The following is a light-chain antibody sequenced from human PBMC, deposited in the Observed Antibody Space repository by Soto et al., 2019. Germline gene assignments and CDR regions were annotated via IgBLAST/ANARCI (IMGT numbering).Light chain of an antibody. J-gene: IGLJ2*01. CDR2: EGT. CDR3: SSYAGSSSHVV. CDR1: SSDVGSYNL. V-gene: IGLV2-23*01. Sequence: QSALTQPASVSGSPGQSITISCTGTSSDVGSYNLVSWYQQHPGKAPKFMIYEGTKRPSGVSNRFSGSKSGNTASLTISGLQAEDEADYYCSSYAGSSSHVVFGGGTKLTVL.